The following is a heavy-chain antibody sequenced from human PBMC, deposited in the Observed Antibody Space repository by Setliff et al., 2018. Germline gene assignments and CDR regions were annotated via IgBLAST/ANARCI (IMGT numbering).Heavy chain of an antibody. CDR3: ARGRAGHSGH. V-gene: IGHV4-39*01. Sequence: SETLSLTCTVPGDSISSISYYWGWIRQPPGKGLEWIGTIYDSGKTYYNPSLKSRVTISVDTSKNQISLKLNSVTAADTGVYYCARGRAGHSGHWGQGTLVTVSS. D-gene: IGHD6-19*01. CDR2: IYDSGKT. CDR1: GDSISSISYY. J-gene: IGHJ4*02.